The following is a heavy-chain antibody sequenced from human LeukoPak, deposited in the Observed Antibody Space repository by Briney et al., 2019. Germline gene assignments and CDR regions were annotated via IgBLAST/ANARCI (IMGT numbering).Heavy chain of an antibody. CDR2: IYHSGSI. CDR3: WHSGYESGLDY. J-gene: IGHJ4*02. D-gene: IGHD5-12*01. Sequence: PSETLSFTCGVSGVSITSGNWWSWVRQPPGKWLEWIGEIYHSGSINYNPSLKSRVTISVDKSKNQFSLKLNSVTAADTAVYYCWHSGYESGLDYWGQGTLVTVSS. CDR1: GVSITSGNW. V-gene: IGHV4-4*02.